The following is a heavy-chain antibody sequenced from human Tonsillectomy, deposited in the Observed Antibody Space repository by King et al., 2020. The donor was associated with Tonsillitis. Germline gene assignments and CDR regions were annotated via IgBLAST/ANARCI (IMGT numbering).Heavy chain of an antibody. V-gene: IGHV1-2*02. CDR1: GYTFTGYY. D-gene: IGHD3-3*01. CDR3: ARARDFRSNWFDP. CDR2: INPNSGCT. Sequence: QLVQSGAEVKKPGASVKVSCKASGYTFTGYYMHWVRQAPGQGLEWMGWINPNSGCTNYAQKFQGRVTMTRDTSISTAYMELSRLRSDDTAVYYCARARDFRSNWFDPWGQGTLVTVSS. J-gene: IGHJ5*02.